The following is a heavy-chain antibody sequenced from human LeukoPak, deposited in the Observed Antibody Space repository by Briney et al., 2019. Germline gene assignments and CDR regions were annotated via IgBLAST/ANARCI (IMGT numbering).Heavy chain of an antibody. CDR1: GGTFSSYA. Sequence: GASVKVSCKASGGTFSSYAISWVRQAPGQGLGWTGRIIPIFGTANYAQKFQGRVTITTDESTSTAYMELSSLRSEDTAVYYCARVSLPGELLNYYYMDVWGKGTTVTVSS. V-gene: IGHV1-69*05. CDR3: ARVSLPGELLNYYYMDV. J-gene: IGHJ6*03. D-gene: IGHD3-10*01. CDR2: IIPIFGTA.